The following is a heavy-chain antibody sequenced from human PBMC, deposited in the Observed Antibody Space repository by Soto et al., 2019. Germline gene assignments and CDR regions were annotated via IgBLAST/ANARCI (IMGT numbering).Heavy chain of an antibody. J-gene: IGHJ6*01. Sequence: QVQLVESGGAVVQPGRSLRLACETSGFIFSDYGMHWVRQAPGKGLEWVAVIYYDGSNEHYSDSVRGRFTISRANSKNILYLQMNSLRAEDTAIYYCARWWNDEEWVETMDVWGQGTTVTVSS. V-gene: IGHV3-33*01. CDR3: ARWWNDEEWVETMDV. CDR1: GFIFSDYG. D-gene: IGHD1-1*01. CDR2: IYYDGSNE.